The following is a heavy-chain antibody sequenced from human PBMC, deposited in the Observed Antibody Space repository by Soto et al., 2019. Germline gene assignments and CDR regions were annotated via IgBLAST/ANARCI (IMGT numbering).Heavy chain of an antibody. CDR2: ISYDGSNK. CDR3: AKTAQYSGSYLDY. J-gene: IGHJ4*02. V-gene: IGHV3-30*18. CDR1: GFTFSSYA. D-gene: IGHD1-26*01. Sequence: QVQLVESGGGVVQPGRSLRLSCAASGFTFSSYAMHWVRQAPGKGLEWVAVISYDGSNKYYADSVKGRFTISRDNSKDTLYLQMNSLRTEDTAVFYCAKTAQYSGSYLDYWGQGTLVTVSS.